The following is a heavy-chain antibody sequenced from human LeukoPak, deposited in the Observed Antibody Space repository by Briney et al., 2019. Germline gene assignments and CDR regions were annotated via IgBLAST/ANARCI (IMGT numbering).Heavy chain of an antibody. CDR2: ISYDGSNK. Sequence: PGRSLRLSCAASGFTFSSYAMHWVRQAPGKGPEWVAVISYDGSNKYYADSVKGRFTISRDNSKNTLYLQMNSLRAEDTAVYHCARDRDSSGYYGGYWGQGTLVTVSS. V-gene: IGHV3-30-3*01. CDR3: ARDRDSSGYYGGY. D-gene: IGHD3-22*01. J-gene: IGHJ4*02. CDR1: GFTFSSYA.